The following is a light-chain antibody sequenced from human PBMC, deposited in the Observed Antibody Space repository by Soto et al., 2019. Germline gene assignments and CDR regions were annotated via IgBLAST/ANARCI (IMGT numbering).Light chain of an antibody. Sequence: QSVLTQPRSVSGSPGQSVTISCTGTSSDVGTYDFVSWYQQHPGKAPRLMIFDVSERPSGVPDRFSGSKSGNTASLTISGLQAEDEADYLCCSYAGKNFTFYVLGHGTKVT. CDR1: SSDVGTYDF. J-gene: IGLJ1*01. CDR3: CSYAGKNFTFYV. CDR2: DVS. V-gene: IGLV2-11*01.